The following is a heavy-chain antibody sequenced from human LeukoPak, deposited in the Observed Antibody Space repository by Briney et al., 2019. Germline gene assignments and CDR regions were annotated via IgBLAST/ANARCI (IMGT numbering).Heavy chain of an antibody. CDR2: IYYSGST. Sequence: PSETPSLTCTVSVGSISSSNYLWGWIRQPPGKGLEWIGSIYYSGSTYHNPSFKSRLTISVDTSKNQSSLRLSSVTAADTAMYYCARQGDSCSGGRCYARTIDYWGQGTLVTVSS. CDR1: VGSISSSNYL. CDR3: ARQGDSCSGGRCYARTIDY. V-gene: IGHV4-39*01. J-gene: IGHJ4*02. D-gene: IGHD2-15*01.